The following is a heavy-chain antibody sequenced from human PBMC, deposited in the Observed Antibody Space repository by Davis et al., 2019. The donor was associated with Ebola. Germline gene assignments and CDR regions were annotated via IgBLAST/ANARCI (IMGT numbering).Heavy chain of an antibody. D-gene: IGHD1-7*01. CDR2: TNEDGSQK. Sequence: PGGSLRLSCAASGFTFSTYWMSWVRQAPEKGLEWVAKTNEDGSQKYYVDSVKGRFTISRDNAKNSLYLQVNNLRSDDTAVYYCARGGGTMENRYWGQGTLVTVSS. CDR1: GFTFSTYW. CDR3: ARGGGTMENRY. V-gene: IGHV3-7*04. J-gene: IGHJ4*02.